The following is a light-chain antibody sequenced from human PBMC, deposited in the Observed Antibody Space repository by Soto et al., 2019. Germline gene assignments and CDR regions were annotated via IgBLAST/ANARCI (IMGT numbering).Light chain of an antibody. CDR2: VAS. Sequence: EIVLTQSPGTLSLSPGERATLSCRASQSVSSSFLAWYQQKPGQAPRLLIYVASSRATGIPDRFSGSGSGTDFPLTISRLEPEDFAVYYWQQYDNSPWTFGQGTKVEIK. CDR1: QSVSSSF. V-gene: IGKV3-20*01. J-gene: IGKJ1*01. CDR3: QQYDNSPWT.